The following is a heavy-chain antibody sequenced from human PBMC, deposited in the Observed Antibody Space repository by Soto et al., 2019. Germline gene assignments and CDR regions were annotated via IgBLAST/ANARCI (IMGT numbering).Heavy chain of an antibody. CDR3: AKDPEGYCSSTRCYTYHGLDV. CDR2: INQDGDKK. V-gene: IGHV3-7*04. Sequence: EVQLVEAGGLLVQPGGSLRLSCTASGFTFSTSWMTWVRQAPGKGLEWVANINQDGDKKHYVDSVKGRFTISRDNSKHTLYLQMSSLRVEDTAVYYCAKDPEGYCSSTRCYTYHGLDVWGQGTTVTVSS. J-gene: IGHJ6*02. CDR1: GFTFSTSW. D-gene: IGHD2-2*01.